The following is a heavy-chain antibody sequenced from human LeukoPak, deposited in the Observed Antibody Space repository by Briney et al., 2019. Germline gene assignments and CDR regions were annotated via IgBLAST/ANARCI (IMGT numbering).Heavy chain of an antibody. Sequence: ASVKVSCKASGYTFTDYYMHWVRQAPGQGLEWMGWINPNSGGTNYAQKFQGRVTMTRDTSVSTAYMELSRLRSGDTAVYYCARASYYYDSSGYPGYYFDYWGQGTLVTVSS. CDR1: GYTFTDYY. V-gene: IGHV1-2*02. CDR2: INPNSGGT. CDR3: ARASYYYDSSGYPGYYFDY. D-gene: IGHD3-22*01. J-gene: IGHJ4*02.